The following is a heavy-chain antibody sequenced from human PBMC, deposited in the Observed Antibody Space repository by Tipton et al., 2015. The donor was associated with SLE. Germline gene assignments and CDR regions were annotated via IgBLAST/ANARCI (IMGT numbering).Heavy chain of an antibody. CDR1: GGSISSYY. J-gene: IGHJ2*01. Sequence: TLSLTCTVSGGSISSYYWSWIRQPPGKGLEWIGYIYYSGSTNYNPSLKSRVTISVDTSKNQFSLKLSSVTAADTAVYYCARGTVVVIAIEYWYFDLRGRGTLVTVSS. D-gene: IGHD2-21*01. CDR2: IYYSGST. CDR3: ARGTVVVIAIEYWYFDL. V-gene: IGHV4-59*01.